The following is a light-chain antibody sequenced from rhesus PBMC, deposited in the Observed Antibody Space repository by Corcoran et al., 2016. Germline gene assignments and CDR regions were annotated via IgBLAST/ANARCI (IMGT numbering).Light chain of an antibody. J-gene: IGKJ2*01. CDR3: QHYYKIPYS. CDR2: DTS. V-gene: IGKV1S17*01. Sequence: DIQMTQSPSSLSASVGDRVTITCRASQGITNNLAWYQQKPGETPKLLIYDTSSLQGRIPSRFSGSGSGTDFTLTISSLQPEEFATYYCQHYYKIPYSFGQGTKVEIK. CDR1: QGITNN.